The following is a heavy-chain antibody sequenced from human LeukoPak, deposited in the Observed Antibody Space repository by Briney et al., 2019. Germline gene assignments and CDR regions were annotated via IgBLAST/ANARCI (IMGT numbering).Heavy chain of an antibody. CDR2: ISDDGSNK. Sequence: PGGSLRLSCAASGLTFRHYGMHWVRQAPGKGLEWVAVISDDGSNKYYADSVKGRFTNSRDNSKNTLYLQMNSLRADDTAVYYCARDPSNSGSYYVLDYWGQGTLVTVSS. CDR1: GLTFRHYG. D-gene: IGHD1-26*01. V-gene: IGHV3-30*03. CDR3: ARDPSNSGSYYVLDY. J-gene: IGHJ4*02.